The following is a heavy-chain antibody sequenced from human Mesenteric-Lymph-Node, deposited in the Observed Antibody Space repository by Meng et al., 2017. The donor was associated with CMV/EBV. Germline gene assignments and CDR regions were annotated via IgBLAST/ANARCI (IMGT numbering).Heavy chain of an antibody. CDR2: INSDGSST. CDR1: GFTFSSYW. D-gene: IGHD1-26*01. J-gene: IGHJ4*02. Sequence: ESLKISCAASGFTFSSYWMHWVRQAPGKGLVWVSRINSDGSSTSYADSVKGRFTISRDNAKNTLYLQMNSLRAEDTALYHCARVTGAVFDYWGQGTLVTVSS. V-gene: IGHV3-74*01. CDR3: ARVTGAVFDY.